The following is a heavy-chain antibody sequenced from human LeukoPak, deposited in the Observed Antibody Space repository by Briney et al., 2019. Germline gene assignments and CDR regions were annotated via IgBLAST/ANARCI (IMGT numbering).Heavy chain of an antibody. CDR1: GFTFSDYS. V-gene: IGHV3-23*01. CDR2: ITGSGAAT. J-gene: IGHJ4*02. CDR3: AKDRPNYYGSNGHYYKLNGDC. Sequence: GGSLRLSCAASGFTFSDYSMNWVRQAPGKGLEWVSSITGSGAATYYADSVKGRFTISRDNSDNTLYLQMNSLRAEDTAVYYCAKDRPNYYGSNGHYYKLNGDCWGQGTLVTVSS. D-gene: IGHD3-22*01.